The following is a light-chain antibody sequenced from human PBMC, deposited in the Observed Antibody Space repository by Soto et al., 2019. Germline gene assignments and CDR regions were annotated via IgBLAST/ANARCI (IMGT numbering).Light chain of an antibody. CDR1: SSDVGSYNY. Sequence: QSALTQPASVSGSPGQSITIPCTGTSSDVGSYNYVSWYQQHPGKAPKLMIYEVNNRPSGVSNRFSGSKSGNTASLTISGLQAEDEADYYYSSYITSSTLEVFGGGTKLTVL. J-gene: IGLJ2*01. V-gene: IGLV2-14*01. CDR2: EVN. CDR3: SSYITSSTLEV.